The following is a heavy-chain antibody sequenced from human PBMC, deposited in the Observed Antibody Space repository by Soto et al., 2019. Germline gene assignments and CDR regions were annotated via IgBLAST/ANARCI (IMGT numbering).Heavy chain of an antibody. CDR1: GGSISSYY. Sequence: SETLSLTCTVSGGSISSYYWSWIRQPPGKGLEWIGYIYYSGSTNYNPSLKSRVTISVDTSKNQFSLKLSSVTAADTAVYYCARLAAMANYYMDVWGKGTTVTVSS. V-gene: IGHV4-59*08. CDR2: IYYSGST. D-gene: IGHD2-2*01. CDR3: ARLAAMANYYMDV. J-gene: IGHJ6*03.